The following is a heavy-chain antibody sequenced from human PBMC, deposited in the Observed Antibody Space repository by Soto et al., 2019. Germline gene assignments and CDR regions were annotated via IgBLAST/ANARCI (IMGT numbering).Heavy chain of an antibody. CDR3: ARRSGWDESYYYYGMDV. CDR2: IYYSGST. CDR1: GGSISSSSYY. V-gene: IGHV4-39*01. J-gene: IGHJ6*02. Sequence: SETLSLTCTVCGGSISSSSYYWGWIRQPPGKGLEWIGSIYYSGSTYYNPSLKSRVTISVDTSKNQFSLKLSSVTAADTAVYYCARRSGWDESYYYYGMDVWGQGTTVTVSS. D-gene: IGHD6-19*01.